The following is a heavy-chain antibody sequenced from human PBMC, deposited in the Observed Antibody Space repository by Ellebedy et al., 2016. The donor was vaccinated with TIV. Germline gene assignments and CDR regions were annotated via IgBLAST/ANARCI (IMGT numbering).Heavy chain of an antibody. D-gene: IGHD4-17*01. V-gene: IGHV3-33*01. CDR2: IWNDGSNK. CDR3: VREGWDGDYYFDH. Sequence: GESLKISCAASGFTFSSYGMHWVRQAPGKGLEWVAVIWNDGSNKKNADSVKGRFTISRDNSKNTLYLQINSLRVEDTAVYYCVREGWDGDYYFDHWGQGTLVTVSS. CDR1: GFTFSSYG. J-gene: IGHJ4*02.